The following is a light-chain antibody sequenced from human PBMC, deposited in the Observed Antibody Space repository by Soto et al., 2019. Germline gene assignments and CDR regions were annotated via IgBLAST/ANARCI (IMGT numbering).Light chain of an antibody. CDR2: DVN. V-gene: IGLV2-11*01. CDR1: SGDVGAYNY. Sequence: QSALTQPRSVSGSPGQLVTISCTGTSGDVGAYNYVSWYQQSPGEAPKLIIYDVNKRPSRVPDRFSGSKSGSTASLTISGLQTADEADYYCCSYAGTKKIWIFGGGTKVTVL. CDR3: CSYAGTKKIWI. J-gene: IGLJ2*01.